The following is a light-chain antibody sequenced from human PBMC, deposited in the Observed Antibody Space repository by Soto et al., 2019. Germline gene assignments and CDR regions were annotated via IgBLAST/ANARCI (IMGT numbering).Light chain of an antibody. V-gene: IGKV3-20*01. CDR3: QHSGTSAL. CDR1: QRVSDSY. CDR2: AS. J-gene: IGKJ3*01. Sequence: EIVLTQSPGTLSLSPGERATLSCRASQRVSDSYLAWYQQKPGQAPRLLIYASSRATGIPDRFSGSGSGTDFTLTISRLEPEDFAVYYCQHSGTSALFGPGTTVDIK.